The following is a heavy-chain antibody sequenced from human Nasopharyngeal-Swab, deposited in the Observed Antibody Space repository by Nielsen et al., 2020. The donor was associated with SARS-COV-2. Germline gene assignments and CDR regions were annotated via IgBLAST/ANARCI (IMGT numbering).Heavy chain of an antibody. Sequence: WIRQPPGKGLEWIGEINHSGSTNYNPSLKSRVTISVDTSKNQFSLKLSSVTAADTAVYYCERGGGWFGELLGGYYYYYYMDVWGKGTTVTVSS. J-gene: IGHJ6*03. CDR3: ERGGGWFGELLGGYYYYYYMDV. CDR2: INHSGST. D-gene: IGHD3-10*01. V-gene: IGHV4-34*09.